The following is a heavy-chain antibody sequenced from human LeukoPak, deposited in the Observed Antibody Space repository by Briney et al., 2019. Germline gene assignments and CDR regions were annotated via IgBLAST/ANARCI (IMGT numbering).Heavy chain of an antibody. CDR1: GGTFSSYA. CDR3: ARHRDGYNYDAFDI. V-gene: IGHV1-69*06. J-gene: IGHJ3*02. D-gene: IGHD5-24*01. Sequence: GASVKVSCKASGGTFSSYAISWVRQAPGQGLEWMGGIIPIFGTANYAQKFQGRVTITADKSTSTAYMELSSLRSEDTAVYYCARHRDGYNYDAFDIWGQGTMVTVSS. CDR2: IIPIFGTA.